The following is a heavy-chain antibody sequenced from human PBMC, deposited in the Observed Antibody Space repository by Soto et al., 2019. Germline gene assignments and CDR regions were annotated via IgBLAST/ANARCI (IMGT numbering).Heavy chain of an antibody. CDR1: GFIFDDYA. D-gene: IGHD3-16*01. CDR3: AKDRILIDSPYYYYYMDV. Sequence: EVQLVESGGGLVQPGRSLRLSCAVSGFIFDDYALHWVRQAPGKGLEWVSGLSWNSGSIAYADSVKGRFTISRDNAENSLCLQMNSLRAEDTALYYCAKDRILIDSPYYYYYMDVWGKGTTVTVS. J-gene: IGHJ6*03. V-gene: IGHV3-9*01. CDR2: LSWNSGSI.